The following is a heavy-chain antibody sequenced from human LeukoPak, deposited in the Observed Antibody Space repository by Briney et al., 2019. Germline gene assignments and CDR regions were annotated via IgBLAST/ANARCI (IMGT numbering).Heavy chain of an antibody. D-gene: IGHD3-3*01. V-gene: IGHV1-2*02. CDR1: GYTFTNYG. Sequence: ASVKVSCKASGYTFTNYGISWVRQAPGQGLEWMGWINPNSGGTNYAQKFQGRVTMTRDTSISTAYMELSRLRSDDTAVYYCARAITIFGVVTRVSWFDPWGQGTLVTVSS. CDR2: INPNSGGT. CDR3: ARAITIFGVVTRVSWFDP. J-gene: IGHJ5*02.